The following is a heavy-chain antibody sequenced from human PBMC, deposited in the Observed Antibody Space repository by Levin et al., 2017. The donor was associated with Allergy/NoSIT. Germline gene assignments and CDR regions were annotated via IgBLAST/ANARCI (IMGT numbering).Heavy chain of an antibody. Sequence: PSETLSLTCAVYGGSFSDYSWDWIRQPPGKGLEWIGEVNHSGGTGYNPSLKSRVTISVDTSKNQFSLKLHSVTAADTAVYYCARVRVILTGYYRGSQAAYDYGMDVWGQGTTVTVSS. J-gene: IGHJ6*02. V-gene: IGHV4-34*01. CDR1: GGSFSDYS. CDR3: ARVRVILTGYYRGSQAAYDYGMDV. CDR2: VNHSGGT. D-gene: IGHD3-9*01.